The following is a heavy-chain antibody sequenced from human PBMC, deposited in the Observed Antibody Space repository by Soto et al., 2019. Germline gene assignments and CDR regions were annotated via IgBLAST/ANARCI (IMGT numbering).Heavy chain of an antibody. CDR2: INPNSGGT. Sequence: ASVKVSCKSSGYTFTSYGISWVRQAPGQGLEWMGWINPNSGGTNYAQKFQGRVTMTRDTSISTAYMELSRLRSDDTAVYYCARVAGIAADGGYFDYW. CDR1: GYTFTSYG. D-gene: IGHD6-13*01. V-gene: IGHV1-2*02. CDR3: ARVAGIAADGGYFDY. J-gene: IGHJ4*01.